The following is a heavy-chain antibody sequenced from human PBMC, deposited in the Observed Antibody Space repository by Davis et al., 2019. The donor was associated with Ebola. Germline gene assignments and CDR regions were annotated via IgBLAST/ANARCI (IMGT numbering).Heavy chain of an antibody. J-gene: IGHJ4*02. D-gene: IGHD3-3*01. Sequence: PGGSLRLSCAASGFIFRNYATHCVRQAPGKGLEWVAVVSHSERERFYADSVKGRFTISRDNSENTLYLQMNSLTADDTSVYYCARAGFDEVLDYWGQGTPVTVSS. CDR3: ARAGFDEVLDY. CDR2: VSHSERER. V-gene: IGHV3-30*04. CDR1: GFIFRNYA.